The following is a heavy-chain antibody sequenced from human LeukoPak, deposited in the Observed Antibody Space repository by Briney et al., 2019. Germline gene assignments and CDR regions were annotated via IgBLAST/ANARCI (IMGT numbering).Heavy chain of an antibody. CDR1: GFPFGTYG. V-gene: IGHV3-23*01. D-gene: IGHD7-27*01. CDR3: ARELVSLGTGYFDL. CDR2: ITGSSWT. J-gene: IGHJ2*01. Sequence: GGSLRLSCEASGFPFGTYGMTWVRQAPGKGLEWVSGITGSSWTYYADSVRGRFTISRDNSKNTLHLQMNNLTADDAAIYYCARELVSLGTGYFDLWGRGTLVTVSS.